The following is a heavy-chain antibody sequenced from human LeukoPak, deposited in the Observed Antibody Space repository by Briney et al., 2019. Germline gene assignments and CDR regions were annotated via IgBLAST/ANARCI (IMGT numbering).Heavy chain of an antibody. CDR3: TTDPHYYDSSGYYRGYNWFDP. Sequence: PGGTLRLYGAASGFTFSNARMSRERQAPGKGLEWVGRIKSKTADGTTDYPAPVKGRFTISRDESKNTLNLQMNSLKTEDTAVYYCTTDPHYYDSSGYYRGYNWFDPWGQGTLVTVPS. V-gene: IGHV3-15*01. CDR1: GFTFSNAR. CDR2: IKSKTADGTT. J-gene: IGHJ5*02. D-gene: IGHD3-22*01.